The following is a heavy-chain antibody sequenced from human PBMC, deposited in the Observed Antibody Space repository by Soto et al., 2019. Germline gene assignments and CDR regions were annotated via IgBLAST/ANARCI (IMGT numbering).Heavy chain of an antibody. CDR1: GGSFSGPN. CDR2: INHSGST. J-gene: IGHJ5*01. CDR3: ARGWGFGFDS. Sequence: QVQLQQWGAGLLKPSETLSLACAVYGGSFSGPNWSWIRQPPGKGLEWIGEINHSGSTNYNPSLKSRVTISIDMSKNQYSLNVTSVTAADTAVYYCARGWGFGFDSWGQGILVTVSS. D-gene: IGHD3-10*01. V-gene: IGHV4-34*01.